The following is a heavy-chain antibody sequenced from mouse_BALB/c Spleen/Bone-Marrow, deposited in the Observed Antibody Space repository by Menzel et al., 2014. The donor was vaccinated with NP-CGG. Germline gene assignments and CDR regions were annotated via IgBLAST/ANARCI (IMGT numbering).Heavy chain of an antibody. Sequence: EVQLQQSGPELEKPGASVKISCKASGYSFXGYNMNWVKQNNGKSLEWIGNIDPYYGDVNYNQKFKDKATLTVDKSSSTAYMQLKSLTSEDSAVYYCARGGALYGNPLAFWGQGTLVTVSA. CDR1: GYSFXGYN. J-gene: IGHJ3*01. CDR2: IDPYYGDV. D-gene: IGHD2-1*01. V-gene: IGHV1-39*01. CDR3: ARGGALYGNPLAF.